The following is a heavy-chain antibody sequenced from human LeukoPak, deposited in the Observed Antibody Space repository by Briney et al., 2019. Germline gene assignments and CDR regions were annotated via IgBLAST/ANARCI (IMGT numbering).Heavy chain of an antibody. J-gene: IGHJ6*03. D-gene: IGHD3-10*01. CDR1: GESFSGYY. CDR3: ARLHSMIRGPMDV. Sequence: SETLSLTCVVYGESFSGYYWSWIRQPPGKGPEWIGEINHSGSTNYNPSLKSRVTISVDTSKNQFSLKMNSVTAADTAVYFCARLHSMIRGPMDVWGKGTTVTISS. CDR2: INHSGST. V-gene: IGHV4-34*01.